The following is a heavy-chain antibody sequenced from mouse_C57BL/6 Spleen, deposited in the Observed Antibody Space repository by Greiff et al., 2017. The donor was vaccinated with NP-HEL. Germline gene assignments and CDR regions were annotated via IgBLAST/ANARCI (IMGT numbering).Heavy chain of an antibody. J-gene: IGHJ4*01. CDR3: ARSITAVDAMDY. Sequence: VQLQQSGASVKISCKASGYAFSSYWMNWVKQRPGKGLEWIGQIYPGDGDTNYNGKFKGKATLTADKSSSTAYMQLSSLTSEDSAVYFCARSITAVDAMDYWGQGTSVTVSS. CDR1: GYAFSSYW. V-gene: IGHV1-80*01. D-gene: IGHD1-1*01. CDR2: IYPGDGDT.